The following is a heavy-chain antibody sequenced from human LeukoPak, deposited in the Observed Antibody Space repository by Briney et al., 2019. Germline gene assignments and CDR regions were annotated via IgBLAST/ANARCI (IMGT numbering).Heavy chain of an antibody. J-gene: IGHJ4*02. Sequence: VKPSETLSLTCSVSSGSITSHFWSWIRQPAGKGLEWIGRISTTGSTNYNPSLKSRVTMSVDTSTNQLSLKLSSVSAADTAVYYCAREVEMARQFDYWGQGTLVTVSS. V-gene: IGHV4-4*07. CDR2: ISTTGST. D-gene: IGHD5-24*01. CDR3: AREVEMARQFDY. CDR1: SGSITSHF.